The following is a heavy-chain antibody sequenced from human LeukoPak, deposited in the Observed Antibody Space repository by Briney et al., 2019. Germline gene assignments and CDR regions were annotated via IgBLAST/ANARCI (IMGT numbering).Heavy chain of an antibody. Sequence: ASVKVSCKASGYTFTSFDSNWVRQATGQGLEWMGWMKSNNGHTGYAQKFQGRVTMTRDTSISTAYMELSSLTFEDTAVYYCARGPPNWGMVGYWGQGTLVTVSS. D-gene: IGHD7-27*01. J-gene: IGHJ4*02. V-gene: IGHV1-8*01. CDR3: ARGPPNWGMVGY. CDR2: MKSNNGHT. CDR1: GYTFTSFD.